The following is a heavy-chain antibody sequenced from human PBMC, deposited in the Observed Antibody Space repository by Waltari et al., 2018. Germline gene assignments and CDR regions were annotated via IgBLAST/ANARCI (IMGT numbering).Heavy chain of an antibody. J-gene: IGHJ4*02. Sequence: QVQLVQSGAEVKKPGSSVKVSCKATGGTFSSYVISRGRQATGQGLGWMGWINPNSGNTGYAPKFQGRVTITRNTSISTAYMELSSLRSEDTAVYYCARGTIDYPFDYWGQGTLVTVSS. CDR1: GGTFSSYV. CDR2: INPNSGNT. CDR3: ARGTIDYPFDY. D-gene: IGHD4-17*01. V-gene: IGHV1-8*03.